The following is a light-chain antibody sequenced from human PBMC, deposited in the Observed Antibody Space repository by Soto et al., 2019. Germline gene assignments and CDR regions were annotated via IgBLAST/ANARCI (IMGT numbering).Light chain of an antibody. CDR3: QQYGSSQWT. V-gene: IGKV3-20*01. Sequence: EIVLKESPGTLSLSPGERATLSCRASQSVSSSDLGWYQQKPGQAPRLLMNGASSRATGIPDRFSGSGSGTDFTLTLSRMEPEDFAVYYCQQYGSSQWTFGQGTK. CDR2: GAS. CDR1: QSVSSSD. J-gene: IGKJ1*01.